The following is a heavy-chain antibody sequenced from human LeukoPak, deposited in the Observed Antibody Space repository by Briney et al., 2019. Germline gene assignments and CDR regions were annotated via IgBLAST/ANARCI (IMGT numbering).Heavy chain of an antibody. Sequence: PGGSLRLSCAASGFTFSSYAMSWVRQAPGKGLEWVSAISGSGGSTYYADSVKGRFTISRDNSKNTLYLQMNSLRAEDTAVYYCAKDRVWFGELSTTLDYWGQGTLVTVSS. CDR3: AKDRVWFGELSTTLDY. CDR1: GFTFSSYA. D-gene: IGHD3-10*01. CDR2: ISGSGGST. V-gene: IGHV3-23*01. J-gene: IGHJ4*02.